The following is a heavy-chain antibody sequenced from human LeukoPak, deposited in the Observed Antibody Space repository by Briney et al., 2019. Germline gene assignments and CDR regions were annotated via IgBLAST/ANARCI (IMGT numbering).Heavy chain of an antibody. J-gene: IGHJ5*02. Sequence: SVKVSCKASGGTFSSYGISWVRQAPGQGLEWMGRIIPIFGTANYAQKFQGRVTITADESTSTAYVELSSLRSEDTAVYYCARQYYDFWSGYYKHWFDPWGQGTLVTVSS. CDR3: ARQYYDFWSGYYKHWFDP. CDR2: IIPIFGTA. V-gene: IGHV1-69*15. CDR1: GGTFSSYG. D-gene: IGHD3-3*01.